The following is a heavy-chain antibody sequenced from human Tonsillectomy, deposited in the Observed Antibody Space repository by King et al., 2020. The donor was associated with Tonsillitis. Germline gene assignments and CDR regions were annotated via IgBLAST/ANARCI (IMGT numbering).Heavy chain of an antibody. D-gene: IGHD1-1*01. V-gene: IGHV4-59*01. Sequence: QLQESGPGLVKPSENLSLTCTVSGGSISSYYWSWIRQPPGKGLEWIGYIYYSGSTNYNPSLKSRVTISVDTSKNQFSLKLSSVTAADTAVYYCARDDVGLNGWFDPWGQGTLVTVSS. CDR1: GGSISSYY. CDR3: ARDDVGLNGWFDP. J-gene: IGHJ5*02. CDR2: IYYSGST.